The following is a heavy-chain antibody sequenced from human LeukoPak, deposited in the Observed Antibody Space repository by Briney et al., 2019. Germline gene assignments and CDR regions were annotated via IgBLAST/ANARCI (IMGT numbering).Heavy chain of an antibody. J-gene: IGHJ6*02. CDR3: AREGVGATIPGPLGMDV. D-gene: IGHD1-26*01. CDR1: GYTFTSYY. V-gene: IGHV1-46*01. Sequence: ASVKVSCKASGYTFTSYYMHWVRQAPGQGLEWMGIINPSGGSTSYAQKFQGRVTMTRDTSTSTVYMELSSLRSEDTAVYYCAREGVGATIPGPLGMDVWGQGTTVTVSS. CDR2: INPSGGST.